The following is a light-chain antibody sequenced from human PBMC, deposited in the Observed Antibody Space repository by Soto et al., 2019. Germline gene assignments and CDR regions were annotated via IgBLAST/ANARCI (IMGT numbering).Light chain of an antibody. CDR1: SSDVGGYNY. J-gene: IGLJ1*01. V-gene: IGLV2-8*01. Sequence: QSVLTQPPSASGSPGQSVTISCTGTSSDVGGYNYVSWCQQHPGKPPKLIIYEVSKRPSGVPDRFFGSKSGNTASLTVSGLQAEDEADYYCRSYAGSNNFVFGTGTKVTVL. CDR2: EVS. CDR3: RSYAGSNNFV.